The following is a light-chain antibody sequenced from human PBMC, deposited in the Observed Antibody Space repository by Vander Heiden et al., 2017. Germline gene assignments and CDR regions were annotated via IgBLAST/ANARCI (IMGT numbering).Light chain of an antibody. CDR1: SSDIGSSNF. J-gene: IGLJ2*01. V-gene: IGLV2-11*01. CDR3: CSYADIYTIL. CDR2: DVT. Sequence: QSALTQPRSVSGSPGQSVTISCTGTSSDIGSSNFVSWYQQRPGNAPQLMIYDVTERPLGVPDRFSGSKSGNTASLTISGLQAEDEADYYCCSYADIYTILFAGGTKLTVL.